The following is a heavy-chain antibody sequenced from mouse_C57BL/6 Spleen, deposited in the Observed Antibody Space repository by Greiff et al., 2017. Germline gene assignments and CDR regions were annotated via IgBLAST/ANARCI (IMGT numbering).Heavy chain of an antibody. Sequence: DVMLVESGEGLVKPGGSLKLSCAASGFTFSSYAMSWVRQTPEKRLEWVAYISSGGDYIYYADTVKGRFTISRDNARNTLYLQMSSLKSEDTAMYYCTRDADLGYGSRYFDYGGQGTTLTVSS. CDR1: GFTFSSYA. V-gene: IGHV5-9-1*02. D-gene: IGHD1-1*01. J-gene: IGHJ2*01. CDR2: ISSGGDYI. CDR3: TRDADLGYGSRYFDY.